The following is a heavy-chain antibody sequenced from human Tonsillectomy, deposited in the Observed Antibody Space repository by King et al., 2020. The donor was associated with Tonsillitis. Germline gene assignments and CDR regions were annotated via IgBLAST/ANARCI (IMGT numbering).Heavy chain of an antibody. CDR1: GFTFINYW. V-gene: IGHV3-7*01. J-gene: IGHJ3*02. D-gene: IGHD5-24*01. CDR2: IKQLGNEK. CDR3: ARDVGDGYSAGANGFDI. Sequence: EVQLVESGGGLVQPGGSLRLSCAASGFTFINYWMNWVRQAPGKGLEWVATIKQLGNEKYYVDSVKGRFTISRDNAKNSLYLQMNSLRVEDTAVYYCARDVGDGYSAGANGFDIWGQGTMVTVSS.